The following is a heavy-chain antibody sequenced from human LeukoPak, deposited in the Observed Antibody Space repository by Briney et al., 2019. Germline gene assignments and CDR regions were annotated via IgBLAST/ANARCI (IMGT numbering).Heavy chain of an antibody. CDR3: AIRKDYGDPRGFAY. J-gene: IGHJ4*02. CDR2: INHSGST. V-gene: IGHV4-34*01. CDR1: GGSFSGYY. D-gene: IGHD4-17*01. Sequence: PSETLSLTCAVYGGSFSGYYWSWIRQPPGKGLEWIGEINHSGSTNCNPSLKSRVTISVDTSKNQFSLKLSSVTAADTAVYYCAIRKDYGDPRGFAYWGQGTLVTVSS.